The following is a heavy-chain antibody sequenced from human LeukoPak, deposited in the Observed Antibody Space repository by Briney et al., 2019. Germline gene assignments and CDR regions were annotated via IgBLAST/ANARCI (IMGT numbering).Heavy chain of an antibody. D-gene: IGHD5-24*01. V-gene: IGHV3-74*01. CDR1: GVTFSTDW. CDR3: ARATVRDGYNIIDY. Sequence: PGGSLRLSCAASGVTFSTDWMHWVRQAPGKGLVWVSRMNSDGSSTTYADSVKGRFTISRDNAKNTLHLRMNSLRDEDTAVYHCARATVRDGYNIIDYWGQGTLVTVSS. J-gene: IGHJ4*02. CDR2: MNSDGSST.